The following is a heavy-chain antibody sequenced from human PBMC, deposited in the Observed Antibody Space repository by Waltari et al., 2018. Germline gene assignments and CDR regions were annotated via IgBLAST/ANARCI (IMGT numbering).Heavy chain of an antibody. CDR1: GGTFSSYA. CDR3: ARSGGSSPYYYYYYMDV. CDR2: IIPIVGTA. D-gene: IGHD6-6*01. J-gene: IGHJ6*03. V-gene: IGHV1-69*12. Sequence: QVQLVQSGAEVKKPGSSVKVSCKASGGTFSSYAISWVRQAPGQGLEWMGGIIPIVGTANYAQKFQGRVTITADESTSTAYMELSSLRSEDTAVYYCARSGGSSPYYYYYYMDVWGKGTTVTISS.